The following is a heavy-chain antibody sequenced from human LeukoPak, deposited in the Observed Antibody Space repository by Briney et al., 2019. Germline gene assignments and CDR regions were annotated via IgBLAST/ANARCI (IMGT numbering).Heavy chain of an antibody. D-gene: IGHD3-10*01. J-gene: IGHJ6*02. Sequence: ASVKVSCKASGYTFTSYDINWVRQATGQGLEWMGWMNPNSGNTGYAQKFQGRVTMTRNTSISTAYMELSSLRSEDTAVYYCARCVRGYYYYGMDVWGQGTTVTVSS. CDR3: ARCVRGYYYYGMDV. CDR1: GYTFTSYD. CDR2: MNPNSGNT. V-gene: IGHV1-8*01.